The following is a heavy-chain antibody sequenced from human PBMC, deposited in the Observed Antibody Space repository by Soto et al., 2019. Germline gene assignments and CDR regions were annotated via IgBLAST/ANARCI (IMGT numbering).Heavy chain of an antibody. J-gene: IGHJ4*02. CDR2: ISRSGSTI. CDR3: ARDGRAARPNYYFDY. CDR1: GFTFSSYE. D-gene: IGHD6-6*01. V-gene: IGHV3-48*03. Sequence: LRLSCAASGFTFSSYEMNWVRQAPGKGLEWVSYISRSGSTIYYADSVKGRFTISRDNAKNSLYLQMNSLRAEDTAIYYCARDGRAARPNYYFDYWGQGTLVTVSS.